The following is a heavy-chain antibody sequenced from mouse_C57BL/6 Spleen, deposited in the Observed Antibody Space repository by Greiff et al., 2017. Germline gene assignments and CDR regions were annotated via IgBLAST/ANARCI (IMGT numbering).Heavy chain of an antibody. V-gene: IGHV5-17*01. CDR2: ISSGSSTI. D-gene: IGHD2-1*01. CDR1: GFTFSDYG. CDR3: AKQLHYYYAMDY. J-gene: IGHJ4*01. Sequence: DVHLVESGGGLVKPGGSMKLSCAASGFTFSDYGMHWVRQAPEKGLEWVAYISSGSSTIYYEDTVKGRFTISRDNAKNTLFLQLTSLRSEDTAMYYCAKQLHYYYAMDYWGQGTSVTVSS.